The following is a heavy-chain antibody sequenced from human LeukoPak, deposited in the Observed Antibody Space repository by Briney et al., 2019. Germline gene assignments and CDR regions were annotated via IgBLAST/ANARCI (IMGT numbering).Heavy chain of an antibody. CDR2: INHSGST. V-gene: IGHV4-34*01. CDR3: ARRLMITFGGVINWFDP. Sequence: PSETLSLTCAVYGGSFSGYYWSWIRQPAGKGLEWIGEINHSGSTNYNPSLKSRVTISVDTSKNQFSLKLSSVTAADTAVYYCARRLMITFGGVINWFDPWGQGTLVTVSS. J-gene: IGHJ5*02. D-gene: IGHD3-16*01. CDR1: GGSFSGYY.